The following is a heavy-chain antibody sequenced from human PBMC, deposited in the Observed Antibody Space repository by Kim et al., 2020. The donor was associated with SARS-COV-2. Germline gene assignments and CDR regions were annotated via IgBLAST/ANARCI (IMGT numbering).Heavy chain of an antibody. J-gene: IGHJ5*02. CDR3: ARQGSSWSQYNWFDP. D-gene: IGHD6-13*01. V-gene: IGHV5-51*01. Sequence: PSFQGRVTISADKSISTAYLQWSSLKASDTAMYYCARQGSSWSQYNWFDPWGQGTLVTVSS.